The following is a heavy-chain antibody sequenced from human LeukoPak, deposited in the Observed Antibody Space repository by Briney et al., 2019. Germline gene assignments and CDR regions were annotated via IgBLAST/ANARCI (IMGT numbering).Heavy chain of an antibody. D-gene: IGHD6-19*01. CDR1: GYTFTDFG. CDR2: INTYNGNT. CDR3: ATDRCSSGCSDY. J-gene: IGHJ4*02. V-gene: IGHV1-18*01. Sequence: ASVKVSCKASGYTFTDFGITWVRQAPGQGLEWMGWINTYNGNTNYAQKFQGRLTMTTETSTTTAYMELRSLRSDDTAVYYCATDRCSSGCSDYWGQGTLVTVSS.